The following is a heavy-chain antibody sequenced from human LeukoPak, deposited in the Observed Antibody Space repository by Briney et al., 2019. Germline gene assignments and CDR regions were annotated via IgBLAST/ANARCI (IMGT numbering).Heavy chain of an antibody. CDR3: AKGLPGFGDLLDVWNY. CDR2: IKSKTDGGTT. CDR1: GFTFSNAW. D-gene: IGHD3-10*01. Sequence: GGSLRLSCAASGFTFSNAWMSWVRQAPGKGLEWVGRIKSKTDGGTTDYAAPVKGRFTISRDDSKNTLYLQMNSLRAEDKALYYCAKGLPGFGDLLDVWNYWGQGILVTVSS. J-gene: IGHJ4*02. V-gene: IGHV3-15*01.